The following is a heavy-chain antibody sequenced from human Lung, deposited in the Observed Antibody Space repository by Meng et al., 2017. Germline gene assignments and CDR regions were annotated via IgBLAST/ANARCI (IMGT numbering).Heavy chain of an antibody. D-gene: IGHD3-22*01. CDR2: IIPLFDTT. CDR1: GCTFSSSA. Sequence: QVQLVQDGAEVKKPGSSVKVSCKASGCTFSSSAISWVRQAPGQGLEWMGGIIPLFDTTHYAQNFQGRVSITADESTRTAYMELSSLRSEDTAVYYCARALGLTTMMTYWGQGTLVTVSS. J-gene: IGHJ4*02. CDR3: ARALGLTTMMTY. V-gene: IGHV1-69*01.